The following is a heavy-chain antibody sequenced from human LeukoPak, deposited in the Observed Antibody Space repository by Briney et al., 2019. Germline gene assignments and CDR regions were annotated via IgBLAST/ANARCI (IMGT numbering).Heavy chain of an antibody. V-gene: IGHV2-5*02. CDR1: GFSLSTSGVG. J-gene: IGHJ4*02. CDR2: IYWDDDK. CDR3: AQGTTVTTFDY. Sequence: ESGPTLVKPTQTLTLTCTFSGFSLSTSGVGVGWIRQPPGKALEWLALIYWDDDKRYSPSLKSRLTITKDTSKNRVVLTMTNMDPVDTATYYCAQGTTVTTFDYWGQGTLVTVSS. D-gene: IGHD4-17*01.